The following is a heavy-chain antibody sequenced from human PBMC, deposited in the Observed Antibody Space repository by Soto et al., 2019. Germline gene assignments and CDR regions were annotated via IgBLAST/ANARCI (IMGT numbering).Heavy chain of an antibody. Sequence: ASVKVSCKASGYTFTSYGISWVRQAPGQGLEWMGWISAYNGNTNYAQKLQGRVTVTTDTSTSTAYMELRSLRSDDTAVYYCARDQVRAIVVVPAAAPGWFDPWGQGTLVTVSS. V-gene: IGHV1-18*01. CDR3: ARDQVRAIVVVPAAAPGWFDP. CDR2: ISAYNGNT. CDR1: GYTFTSYG. D-gene: IGHD2-2*01. J-gene: IGHJ5*02.